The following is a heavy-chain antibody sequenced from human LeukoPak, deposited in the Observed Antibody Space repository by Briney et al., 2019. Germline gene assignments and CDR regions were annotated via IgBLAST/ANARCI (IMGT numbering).Heavy chain of an antibody. Sequence: GGSLRLSCAASGFTFSSYAMHWVRQAPGKGLEYVSAISSNGGSTYYANSVKGRFTISRDNSKNTLYLQMGSLRSEDTAVYYCARGGSTAMEFDYWGQGTLVTVSS. V-gene: IGHV3-64*01. CDR1: GFTFSSYA. CDR2: ISSNGGST. CDR3: ARGGSTAMEFDY. D-gene: IGHD5-18*01. J-gene: IGHJ4*02.